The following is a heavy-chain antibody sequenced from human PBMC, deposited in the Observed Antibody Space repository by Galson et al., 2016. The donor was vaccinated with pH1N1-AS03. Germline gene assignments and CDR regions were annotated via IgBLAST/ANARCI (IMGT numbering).Heavy chain of an antibody. CDR2: IYYSGNS. D-gene: IGHD4-11*01. V-gene: IGHV4-39*01. J-gene: IGHJ3*02. Sequence: TLSLTCTVSGGSISSRDHYWVWIRQTPGKGLEWIGHIYYSGNSYYNPSLKSRVNFSVDTSKNQFSPKLASVTAADTAVYYCAKTVFTDAFDIWSPGTRVSVSS. CDR3: AKTVFTDAFDI. CDR1: GGSISSRDHY.